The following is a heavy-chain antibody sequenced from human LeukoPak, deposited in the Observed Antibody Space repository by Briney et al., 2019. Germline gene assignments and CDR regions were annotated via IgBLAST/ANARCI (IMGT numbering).Heavy chain of an antibody. CDR2: IYTSGST. Sequence: PSETLSLTCTVSGGSISSSSYYWSWIRQPAGKGLEWIGRIYTSGSTNYNPSLKSRVTMSVDTSKNQFSLKLSSVTAADTAVYYCARVRVYYPIQHWGQGTLVTVSS. J-gene: IGHJ1*01. V-gene: IGHV4-61*02. CDR3: ARVRVYYPIQH. D-gene: IGHD3-10*01. CDR1: GGSISSSSYY.